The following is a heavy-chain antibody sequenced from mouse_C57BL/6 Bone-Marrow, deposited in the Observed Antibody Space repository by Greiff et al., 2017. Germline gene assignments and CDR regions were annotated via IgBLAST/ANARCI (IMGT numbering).Heavy chain of an antibody. Sequence: VQLQQPGAELVKPGASVTMSCKASGYTFTSYWITWVKQRPGQGLEWIGDIYPGSGSTNYNEKFKSKATLTVDTSSSTAYMQLSSLTSEDSAVYYWARGYGSSYGYFDVWGTGTTVTVSS. CDR2: IYPGSGST. CDR3: ARGYGSSYGYFDV. CDR1: GYTFTSYW. D-gene: IGHD1-1*01. J-gene: IGHJ1*03. V-gene: IGHV1-55*01.